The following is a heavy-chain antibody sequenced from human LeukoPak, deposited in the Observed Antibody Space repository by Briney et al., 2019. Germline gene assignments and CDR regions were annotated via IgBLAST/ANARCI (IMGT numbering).Heavy chain of an antibody. D-gene: IGHD3-22*01. CDR2: IYTSGST. J-gene: IGHJ4*02. V-gene: IGHV4-61*02. Sequence: SQTLSLTCTVSGGSISSGSYYWSWIRQPAGKGLEWIGRIYTSGSTNYNPSLKSRVTISVDTSKNQFSLKLSSVTAADTAVYYCARETSYYYDSSDYYLPPDYWGQGTLVTVSS. CDR1: GGSISSGSYY. CDR3: ARETSYYYDSSDYYLPPDY.